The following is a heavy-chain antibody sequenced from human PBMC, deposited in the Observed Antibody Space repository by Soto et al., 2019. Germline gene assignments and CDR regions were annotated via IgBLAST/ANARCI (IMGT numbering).Heavy chain of an antibody. CDR3: ARGSGWYYY. V-gene: IGHV4-4*02. D-gene: IGHD6-19*01. J-gene: IGHJ4*02. Sequence: SETLSLTCAVSGGSIGSSNWWSWVRQPPGKGLEWIGEIYHSGSTNYNPSLKSRLTISVDTSKNQISLKLSSVTAADTAVYYCARGSGWYYYWGQGTLVTVSS. CDR1: GGSIGSSNW. CDR2: IYHSGST.